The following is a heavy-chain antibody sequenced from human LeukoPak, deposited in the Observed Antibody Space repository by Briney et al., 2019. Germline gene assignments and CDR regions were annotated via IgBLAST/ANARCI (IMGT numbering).Heavy chain of an antibody. CDR1: EFVFSDYY. CDR2: ISSGGDTK. CDR3: AREMGGDYGSGTFFDL. Sequence: GGSLRLSCAASEFVFSDYYMSWVRQAPGKGLEWVSYISSGGDTKYYADSVKGRFTISRDNAKNSLYLQMNNLRAEDTAVYYCAREMGGDYGSGTFFDLWGQGNMVTVSS. V-gene: IGHV3-11*01. D-gene: IGHD3-10*01. J-gene: IGHJ4*02.